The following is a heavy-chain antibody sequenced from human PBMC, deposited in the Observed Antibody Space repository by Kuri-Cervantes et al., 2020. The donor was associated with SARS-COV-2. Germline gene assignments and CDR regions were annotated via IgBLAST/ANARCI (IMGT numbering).Heavy chain of an antibody. CDR3: ARDASMGGFAP. Sequence: GESLKISCAASGFTFSSYDMHWVRQATGKGLEWVSAIGTAGDPYYPGSVKGRFTISRDNSKNTLYLQMNSLRAEDTAVYYCARDASMGGFAPWGQGTLVTVSS. V-gene: IGHV3-13*05. CDR1: GFTFSSYD. D-gene: IGHD5-12*01. CDR2: IGTAGDP. J-gene: IGHJ5*02.